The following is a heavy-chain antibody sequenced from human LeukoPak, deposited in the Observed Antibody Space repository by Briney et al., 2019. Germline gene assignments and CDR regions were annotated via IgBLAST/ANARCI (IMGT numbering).Heavy chain of an antibody. V-gene: IGHV4-34*01. Sequence: SETLSLTCAVYGGSFGGYYWSWIRQPPGKGLEWIGEINHSGSTNYNPSLKSRVTISVDTSKNQFSLKLSSVTAADTAVYYCARLRIAAAGTDDYFDYWGQGTLVTVSS. CDR3: ARLRIAAAGTDDYFDY. D-gene: IGHD6-13*01. J-gene: IGHJ4*02. CDR1: GGSFGGYY. CDR2: INHSGST.